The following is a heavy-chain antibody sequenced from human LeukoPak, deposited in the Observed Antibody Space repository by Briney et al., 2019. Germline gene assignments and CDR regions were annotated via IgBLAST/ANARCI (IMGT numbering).Heavy chain of an antibody. V-gene: IGHV4-59*01. Sequence: SETLSLTCTVSGGSISSYYWSWIRQPPGKGLEWIGYIYYSGSTNYNPSLKSRVTISVDTSKNQFSLKLSSVTAADTAVYYCARVKYSSGWYLDYWGQGTLVTVSS. CDR3: ARVKYSSGWYLDY. J-gene: IGHJ4*02. CDR1: GGSISSYY. CDR2: IYYSGST. D-gene: IGHD6-19*01.